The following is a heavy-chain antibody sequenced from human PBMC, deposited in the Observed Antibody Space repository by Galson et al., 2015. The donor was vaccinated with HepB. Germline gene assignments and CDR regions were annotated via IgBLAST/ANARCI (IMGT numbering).Heavy chain of an antibody. CDR3: ARGGELLGFEY. CDR2: ISFDGSNE. Sequence: SLRLSCAASGFTFSTYAMHWVRQAPGKGLEWVAVISFDGSNEDYADSVKGRFTISRDNSKNTVYLQVNSLRAEDTAVYYCARGGELLGFEYWGQGTLVTVSS. CDR1: GFTFSTYA. J-gene: IGHJ4*02. D-gene: IGHD1-26*01. V-gene: IGHV3-30-3*01.